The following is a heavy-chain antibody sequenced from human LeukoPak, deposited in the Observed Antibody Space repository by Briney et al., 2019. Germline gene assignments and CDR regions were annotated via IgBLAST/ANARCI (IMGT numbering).Heavy chain of an antibody. D-gene: IGHD3-10*01. Sequence: SETLSLTCTVSGGSISSYYWSWIRQPPGKGLEWIGYFFYSGSTNYNPSLKSRVTISVDTSKNQFSLKLSSVTTADTAVYYCARHKGSGSYYPYGMDVGGQGATVTVSS. CDR3: ARHKGSGSYYPYGMDV. CDR2: FFYSGST. CDR1: GGSISSYY. V-gene: IGHV4-59*08. J-gene: IGHJ6*02.